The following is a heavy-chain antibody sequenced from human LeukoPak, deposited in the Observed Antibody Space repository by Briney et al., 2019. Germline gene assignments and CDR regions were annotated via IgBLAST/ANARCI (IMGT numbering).Heavy chain of an antibody. D-gene: IGHD3-9*01. CDR3: ARIRRLLRYSYYGMDF. CDR2: ISSSSSYI. Sequence: PGGSLRLSCVDSGFTFSRYSMKWVRQAPGKGLEWVSSISSSSSYIYYADSVKGRFTISRDNAKNSLYLQMNSLRAEDTAVYYCARIRRLLRYSYYGMDFWGQGTTVTVSS. V-gene: IGHV3-21*01. J-gene: IGHJ6*02. CDR1: GFTFSRYS.